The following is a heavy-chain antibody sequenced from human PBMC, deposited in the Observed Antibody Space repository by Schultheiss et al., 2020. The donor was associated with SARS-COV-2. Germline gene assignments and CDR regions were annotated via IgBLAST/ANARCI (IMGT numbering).Heavy chain of an antibody. CDR3: ARSYCSSTSCSNYFDY. J-gene: IGHJ4*02. CDR1: GGSISSYY. CDR2: IYYSGST. D-gene: IGHD2-2*01. Sequence: SETLSLTCTVSGGSISSYYWSWIRQPPGKGLEWIGYIYYSGSTNYNPSLKSRVTISVDTSKNQFSLQLSSVTGADTAVYYCARSYCSSTSCSNYFDYWGQGTLVTVSS. V-gene: IGHV4-59*01.